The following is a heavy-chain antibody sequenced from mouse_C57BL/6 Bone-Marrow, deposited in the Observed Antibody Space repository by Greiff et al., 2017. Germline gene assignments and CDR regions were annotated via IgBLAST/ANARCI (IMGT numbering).Heavy chain of an antibody. Sequence: VQLQQSGAELARPGASVKLSCKASGYTFTSSGISWVKQRTGQGLEWIGEIYPRSGNTYYNEKFKGKATLTADKSSSTAYMELRSLTSEDSAVYFCAREKTARDYYAMDYWGQGTSVTVSS. CDR3: AREKTARDYYAMDY. CDR1: GYTFTSSG. D-gene: IGHD3-2*01. V-gene: IGHV1-81*01. CDR2: IYPRSGNT. J-gene: IGHJ4*01.